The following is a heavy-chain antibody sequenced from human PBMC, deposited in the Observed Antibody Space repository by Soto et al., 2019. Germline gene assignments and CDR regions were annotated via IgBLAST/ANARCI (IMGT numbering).Heavy chain of an antibody. CDR3: ARISEEERH. J-gene: IGHJ4*02. CDR1: GFTVSGNH. Sequence: LRLSCVASGFTVSGNHMIWVRQAPGKGLEGVSILYRDDRTYYEDSVKGRLTITRDNSKNTLYLQMNSLRVEDTAIYYCARISEEERHWGQGTLVTVSS. D-gene: IGHD1-1*01. V-gene: IGHV3-53*01. CDR2: LYRDDRT.